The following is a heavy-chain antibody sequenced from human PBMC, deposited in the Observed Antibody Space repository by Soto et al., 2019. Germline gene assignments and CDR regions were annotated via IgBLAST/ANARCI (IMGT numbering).Heavy chain of an antibody. CDR2: IYYIGST. CDR3: ARAPPQGRARVYYYYYRDG. J-gene: IGHJ6*03. Sequence: SETLSLTCTVSGDSITNSNYYWGWFRQPPGKGLEWIASIYYIGSTYYNPSLKSRVTISVDTSNNQFSLKLSSVTAADTAVYYWARAPPQGRARVYYYYYRDGWGKGTRVTVS. CDR1: GDSITNSNYY. V-gene: IGHV4-39*07.